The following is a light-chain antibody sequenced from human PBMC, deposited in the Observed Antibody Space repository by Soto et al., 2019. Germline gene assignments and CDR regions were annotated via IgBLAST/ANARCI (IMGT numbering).Light chain of an antibody. Sequence: QSALTQPASVSGSPGQSITISCTGSSSDVGGYGYVSWYQQHPGKAPKLMIYEVVNRPSGVSNRFSGSKSGNTASLTISGLQAEDESDYYCSSYTTSSTWVFGGGTKAHRP. V-gene: IGLV2-14*01. CDR2: EVV. CDR1: SSDVGGYGY. J-gene: IGLJ3*02. CDR3: SSYTTSSTWV.